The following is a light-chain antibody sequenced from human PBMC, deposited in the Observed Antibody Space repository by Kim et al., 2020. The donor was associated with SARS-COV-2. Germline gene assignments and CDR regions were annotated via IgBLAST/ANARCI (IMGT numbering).Light chain of an antibody. CDR3: QTWGTGIRV. CDR2: LNSDGIH. V-gene: IGLV4-69*01. CDR1: SGHSTCA. J-gene: IGLJ3*02. Sequence: AAVKLNCTVSSGHSTCAIACHQQQSEKGPRYWMKLNSDGIHTKGDEIPVRFSVSSSGAERDLTITSLQSEDEADYNCQTWGTGIRVLGGGTQLTV.